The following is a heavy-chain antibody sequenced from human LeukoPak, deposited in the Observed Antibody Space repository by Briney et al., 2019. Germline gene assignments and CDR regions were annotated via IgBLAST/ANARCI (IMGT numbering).Heavy chain of an antibody. Sequence: TSETLSLTCTVSGGSISSSGYYWGWIRQPPGKGLEWIGSIYYSGSTYYNPSLKSRVTISVDTSKNQFSLKLSSVTAADTAVYYCARDIGGRYSWYYFDYWGRGTLVTVSS. CDR1: GGSISSSGYY. D-gene: IGHD2-8*01. CDR2: IYYSGST. CDR3: ARDIGGRYSWYYFDY. J-gene: IGHJ4*02. V-gene: IGHV4-39*07.